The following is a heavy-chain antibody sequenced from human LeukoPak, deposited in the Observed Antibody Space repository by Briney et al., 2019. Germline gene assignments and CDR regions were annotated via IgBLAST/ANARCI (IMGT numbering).Heavy chain of an antibody. CDR2: ISASGGST. J-gene: IGHJ4*02. CDR1: GFTFSSYA. D-gene: IGHD6-13*01. V-gene: IGHV3-23*01. CDR3: AKDRSAAAGYSSDY. Sequence: GGSLRLSCAASGFTFSSYAMSWVRQAPGKGLEWVSGISASGGSTFYADSVKGRFTISRDNSKNTLYLQMNSLRVEDTALYYCAKDRSAAAGYSSDYWGQGTLVTVSS.